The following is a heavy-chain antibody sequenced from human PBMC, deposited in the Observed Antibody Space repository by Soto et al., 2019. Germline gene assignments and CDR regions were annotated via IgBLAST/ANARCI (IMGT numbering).Heavy chain of an antibody. Sequence: GASVKVSCKASGGTFSSYAISWVRQAPGQGLEWMGGIIPIFGTANYAQKFQGRVTITADESTSTAYMELSSLRSEDTAVYYCAGTITGTAEAFDYWGQGTLVTVSS. V-gene: IGHV1-69*13. CDR3: AGTITGTAEAFDY. CDR1: GGTFSSYA. CDR2: IIPIFGTA. J-gene: IGHJ4*02. D-gene: IGHD1-20*01.